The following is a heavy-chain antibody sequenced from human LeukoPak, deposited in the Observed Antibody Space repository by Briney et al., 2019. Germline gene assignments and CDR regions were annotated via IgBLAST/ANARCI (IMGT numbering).Heavy chain of an antibody. Sequence: ASVKVSCKASGYTFTSYYMHWVRQAPGQGLEWMGIINPSGGSTSYAQKFQGRVTMTRDTSTSTVYMELSSLRSEDTAVYYCAREAVAGYLSYYYYGMDVWGQGTTVTVSS. CDR3: AREAVAGYLSYYYYGMDV. V-gene: IGHV1-46*01. CDR1: GYTFTSYY. CDR2: INPSGGST. J-gene: IGHJ6*02. D-gene: IGHD6-19*01.